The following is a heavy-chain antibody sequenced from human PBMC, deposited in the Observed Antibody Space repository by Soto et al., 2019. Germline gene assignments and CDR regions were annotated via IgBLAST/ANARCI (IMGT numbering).Heavy chain of an antibody. Sequence: QVQLVQSGAEVKKPGSSEKVSCKAPGGTFSSYDISWVRQAPGQGLEWIGGIIPIFGTATYAQKFQGRVTITADESTSTGYMGWSSLRSDDTAVYYCARSQGGSTSLDIYYYYYYGMYVWGQGTTVTVSS. D-gene: IGHD2-2*01. CDR3: ARSQGGSTSLDIYYYYYYGMYV. J-gene: IGHJ6*02. V-gene: IGHV1-69*01. CDR2: IIPIFGTA. CDR1: GGTFSSYD.